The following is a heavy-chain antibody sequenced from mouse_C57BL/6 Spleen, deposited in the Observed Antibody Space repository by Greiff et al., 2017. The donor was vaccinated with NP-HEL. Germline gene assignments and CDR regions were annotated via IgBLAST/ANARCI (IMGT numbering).Heavy chain of an antibody. CDR2: IHPNSGST. V-gene: IGHV1-64*01. CDR1: GYTFTSYW. J-gene: IGHJ3*01. D-gene: IGHD1-1*01. Sequence: QVQLQQPGAELVKPGASVKLSCKASGYTFTSYWMHWVKQRPGQGLEWIGMIHPNSGSTNYNEKLKSKVTLTVDKSSSTAYMQLSSLTSEDSAFYYCARAYGSRFWFAYWGQGTLVTVSA. CDR3: ARAYGSRFWFAY.